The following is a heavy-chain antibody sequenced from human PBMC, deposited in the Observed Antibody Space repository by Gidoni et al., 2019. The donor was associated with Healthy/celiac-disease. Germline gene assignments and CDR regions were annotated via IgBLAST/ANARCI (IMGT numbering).Heavy chain of an antibody. D-gene: IGHD3-22*01. CDR2: IFHSGST. J-gene: IGHJ4*02. CDR3: ARVAPEGRLFQYYLDY. V-gene: IGHV4-4*02. CDR1: GGSISSSNW. Sequence: TLSFTCAVSGGSISSSNWWSWVRQPPGKGLEWIGEIFHSGSTNYNPSLKSRVTISVDKSKNQFSLKLSSVTAADTAVYYCARVAPEGRLFQYYLDYWGQGTLVTVSS.